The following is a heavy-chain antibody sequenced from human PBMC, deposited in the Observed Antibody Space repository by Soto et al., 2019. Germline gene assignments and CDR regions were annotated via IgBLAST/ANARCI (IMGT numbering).Heavy chain of an antibody. Sequence: GGSLRLSCAASGFTFSSYGMHWVRQAPGKGLEWVAVIWYDGSNKYYADSVKGRFTISRDNSKNTLYLQMNSLRAEDTAVYYCARVSFKRVQLPPDYYYYYGMDVWGQGTTVTVSS. V-gene: IGHV3-33*01. J-gene: IGHJ6*02. D-gene: IGHD1-1*01. CDR3: ARVSFKRVQLPPDYYYYYGMDV. CDR1: GFTFSSYG. CDR2: IWYDGSNK.